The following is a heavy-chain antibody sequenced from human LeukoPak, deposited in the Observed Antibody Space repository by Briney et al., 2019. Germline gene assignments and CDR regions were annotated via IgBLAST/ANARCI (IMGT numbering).Heavy chain of an antibody. Sequence: ASVKVSCKVSGYTLTELSMHWVRQAPGKGLEGMGGFDPEDGETIYAQKFQGRVTMTEDTSADTAYMERSGLKSRNTLVYYCAFSWGSGSYHCFDPWGERTLVPVSS. CDR3: AFSWGSGSYHCFDP. CDR1: GYTLTELS. J-gene: IGHJ5*02. D-gene: IGHD3-10*01. V-gene: IGHV1-24*01. CDR2: FDPEDGET.